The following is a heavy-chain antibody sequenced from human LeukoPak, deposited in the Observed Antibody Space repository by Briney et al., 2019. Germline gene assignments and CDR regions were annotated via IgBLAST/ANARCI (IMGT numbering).Heavy chain of an antibody. CDR3: AIGGIGPTSRHGWAFDI. J-gene: IGHJ3*02. CDR1: GGSISSSSYY. Sequence: SETLSLTCTVSGGSISSSSYYWGWIRQPPGKGLEWIGSIYYSGSTYYNPSLKSRVTISVDTSKNQFSLKLSSVTAADTAVYYCAIGGIGPTSRHGWAFDIWGQGTMVTVSS. CDR2: IYYSGST. V-gene: IGHV4-39*07. D-gene: IGHD1-26*01.